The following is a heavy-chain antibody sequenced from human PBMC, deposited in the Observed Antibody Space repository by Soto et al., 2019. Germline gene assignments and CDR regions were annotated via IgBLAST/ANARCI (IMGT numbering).Heavy chain of an antibody. D-gene: IGHD6-13*01. J-gene: IGHJ4*02. V-gene: IGHV3-48*01. CDR1: GFTLGSYS. Sequence: EVQLVESGGVLVQPGGSLRLSCAASGFTLGSYSMHWVRQVPGEGLEWVSYISSTGSNIYYADSVKGRFTISRDNAKNSLYLQLSSLRVADSSVYYCARPGNIWYLAYFDYWGQGSLVTVSS. CDR2: ISSTGSNI. CDR3: ARPGNIWYLAYFDY.